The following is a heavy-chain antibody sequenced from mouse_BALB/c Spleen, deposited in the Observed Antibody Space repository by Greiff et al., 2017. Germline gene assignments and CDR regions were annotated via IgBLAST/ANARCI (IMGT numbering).Heavy chain of an antibody. CDR1: GFNIKDYY. J-gene: IGHJ3*01. Sequence: VHVKQSGAELVRPGALVKLSCKASGFNIKDYYMHWVKQRPEQGLEWIGWIDPENGNTIYDPKFQGKASITADTSSNTAYLQLSSLTSEDTAVYYCARSVYYGNPFAYWGQGTLVTVSA. D-gene: IGHD2-1*01. V-gene: IGHV14-1*02. CDR2: IDPENGNT. CDR3: ARSVYYGNPFAY.